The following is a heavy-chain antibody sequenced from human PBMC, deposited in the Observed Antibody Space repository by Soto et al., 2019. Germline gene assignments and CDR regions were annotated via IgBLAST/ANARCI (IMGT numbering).Heavy chain of an antibody. J-gene: IGHJ6*02. Sequence: GGSLRLSCAASGFTFSSYAMHWVRQAPGKGLEWVAVISYDGSNKYYADSVKGRFTISRDNSKNTLYLQMNSLRAEDTAVYCCASLFVRKSIFGVVIITGFGMDVWGQGTTVTVSS. CDR1: GFTFSSYA. CDR2: ISYDGSNK. V-gene: IGHV3-30-3*01. D-gene: IGHD3-3*01. CDR3: ASLFVRKSIFGVVIITGFGMDV.